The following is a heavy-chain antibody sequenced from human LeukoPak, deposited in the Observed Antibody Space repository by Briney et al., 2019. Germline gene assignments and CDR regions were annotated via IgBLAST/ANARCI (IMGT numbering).Heavy chain of an antibody. CDR1: GYTFTGYY. Sequence: ASVRVSCKASGYTFTGYYMHWVRQAPGQGLEWMGWINPNSGGTNYAQKFQGRVTMTRDTSISTAYMELSRLRSDDTAVYYCARAYADSADLDYWGQGTLVTVSS. V-gene: IGHV1-2*02. D-gene: IGHD2-2*01. CDR3: ARAYADSADLDY. CDR2: INPNSGGT. J-gene: IGHJ4*02.